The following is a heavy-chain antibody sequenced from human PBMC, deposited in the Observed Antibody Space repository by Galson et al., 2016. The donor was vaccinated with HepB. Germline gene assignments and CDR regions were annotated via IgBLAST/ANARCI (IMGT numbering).Heavy chain of an antibody. CDR2: IDAHNGNT. J-gene: IGHJ4*02. Sequence: SVKVSCKAVGYTFTSYGVSWVRQAPGQGPEWMAWIDAHNGNTNYAQKFRGRVTVTTDTSTSTAYMELRSLRSDDTAVYYCVRDGFEYHHPFDYWGQGTLVTVSS. CDR3: VRDGFEYHHPFDY. CDR1: GYTFTSYG. V-gene: IGHV1-18*01. D-gene: IGHD2/OR15-2a*01.